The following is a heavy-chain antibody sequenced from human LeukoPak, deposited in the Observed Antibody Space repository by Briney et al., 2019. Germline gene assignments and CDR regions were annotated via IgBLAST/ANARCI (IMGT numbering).Heavy chain of an antibody. CDR1: GGSISSYY. J-gene: IGHJ4*02. V-gene: IGHV4-59*08. CDR2: IYYSGST. D-gene: IGHD4-17*01. CDR3: ARLRLPYGDRELDY. Sequence: SETLSLTCTVSGGSISSYYWSWVRQPPRKGLEWIGYIYYSGSTNYNPSLKSRVTISVDTSKNQFSLKLSSVAAADTAVYYCARLRLPYGDRELDYWGQGTLVTVSS.